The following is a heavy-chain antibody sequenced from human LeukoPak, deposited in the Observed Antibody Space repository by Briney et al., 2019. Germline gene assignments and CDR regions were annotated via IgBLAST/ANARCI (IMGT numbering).Heavy chain of an antibody. V-gene: IGHV3-13*01. CDR3: ARGAGIVGAKGAFDI. CDR2: IGTAGDT. J-gene: IGHJ3*02. CDR1: GFNVSSNE. Sequence: GGSLRLSCAASGFNVSSNEMSWVRQAPGKGLEWVSAIGTAGDTYYPGSVKGRFTISRENAKNSLYLQMNSLRAGDTAVYYCARGAGIVGAKGAFDIWGQGTMVTASS. D-gene: IGHD1-26*01.